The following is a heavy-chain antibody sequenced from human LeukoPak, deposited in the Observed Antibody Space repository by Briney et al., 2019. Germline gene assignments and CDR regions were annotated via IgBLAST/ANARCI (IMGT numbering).Heavy chain of an antibody. CDR1: GXSFSGYY. CDR2: INHSGST. D-gene: IGHD3-3*01. J-gene: IGHJ5*02. V-gene: IGHV4-34*01. CDR3: AITSYYDFWSGYNWFDP. Sequence: SETLSLTCAVYGXSFSGYYWSWIRQPPGKGLEWIAEINHSGSTNYNPSLKSRVTISVDTSKNQFSLKLSSVTAADTAVYYCAITSYYDFWSGYNWFDPWGQGTLVTVSS.